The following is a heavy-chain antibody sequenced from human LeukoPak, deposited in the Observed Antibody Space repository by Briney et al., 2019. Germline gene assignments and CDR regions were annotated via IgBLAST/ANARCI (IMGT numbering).Heavy chain of an antibody. CDR3: ARAQGYYYGSGSYYNVGRDWFDP. D-gene: IGHD3-10*01. CDR1: GYTFTSYG. V-gene: IGHV1-18*04. Sequence: AAVKVSCKASGYTFTSYGISWVRQAPGQGLEWMGWISAYNGNTNYAQKLQGRVTMTTDTSTSTAYMELRSLRSDDTAVYYCARAQGYYYGSGSYYNVGRDWFDPWGQGTLVTVSS. CDR2: ISAYNGNT. J-gene: IGHJ5*02.